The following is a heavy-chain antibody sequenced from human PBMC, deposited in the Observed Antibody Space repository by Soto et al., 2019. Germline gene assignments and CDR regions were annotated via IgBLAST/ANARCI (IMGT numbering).Heavy chain of an antibody. Sequence: PSETLSLTCTVSGGSVSSGSYYWSWIRQPPGKGLEWIGYIYYSGSTNYNPPLKSRVTISVDTSKNQFSLKLSSVTAADTAVYYCARASGRYDSSGYYYGPDYWGQGTLVTVPS. V-gene: IGHV4-61*01. CDR1: GGSVSSGSYY. CDR3: ARASGRYDSSGYYYGPDY. CDR2: IYYSGST. J-gene: IGHJ4*02. D-gene: IGHD3-22*01.